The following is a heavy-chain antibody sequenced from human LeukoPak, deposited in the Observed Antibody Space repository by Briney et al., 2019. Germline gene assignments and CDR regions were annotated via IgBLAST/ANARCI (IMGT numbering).Heavy chain of an antibody. V-gene: IGHV3-11*01. CDR1: GFTFSDYY. CDR3: ARGYCGGDCYYPFYFDY. CDR2: ISSSGSTI. D-gene: IGHD2-21*02. Sequence: GGSLRLSCAASGFTFSDYYMSWIRQAPGKGLEWLSFISSSGSTIYYADSVKGRFTISRDNAKNSLYLQMNSLRAEDTAVYYCARGYCGGDCYYPFYFDYWGQGTLVTVSS. J-gene: IGHJ4*02.